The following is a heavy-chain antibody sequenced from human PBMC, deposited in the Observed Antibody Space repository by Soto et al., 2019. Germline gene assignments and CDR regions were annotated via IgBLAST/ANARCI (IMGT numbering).Heavy chain of an antibody. J-gene: IGHJ4*02. CDR1: GFTFCSPS. D-gene: IGHD1-26*01. V-gene: IGHV3-23*01. CDR3: AKDWQLFYD. CDR2: ISVSGDYT. Sequence: PGGSLRLSCAASGFTFCSPSMSWVRQAPGKGLEWVSAISVSGDYTYYADSVKGRFTIFRDNSKNTLYLHMNSLRAEDTAVYYCAKDWQLFYDWGQGTLVTVSS.